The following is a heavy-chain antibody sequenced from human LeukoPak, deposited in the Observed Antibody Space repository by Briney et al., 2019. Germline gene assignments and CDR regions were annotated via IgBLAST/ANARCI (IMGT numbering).Heavy chain of an antibody. CDR1: GGSISSGSYD. J-gene: IGHJ2*01. CDR3: ARQYSDILTGYHRGELYWYFDL. Sequence: SETLSLTCTVSGGSISSGSYDWSWIRQPAGKGLEWIGRIYSSGSTNYNPSLKRRVTISLDTSKNQFSLKLSSVTAADTAVYYCARQYSDILTGYHRGELYWYFDLWGRGTLVTVSS. V-gene: IGHV4-61*02. D-gene: IGHD3-9*01. CDR2: IYSSGST.